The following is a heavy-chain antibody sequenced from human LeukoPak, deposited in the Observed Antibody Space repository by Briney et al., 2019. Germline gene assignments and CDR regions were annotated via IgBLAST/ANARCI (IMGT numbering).Heavy chain of an antibody. CDR3: AKDLNYYGSGSYYGGGVDH. D-gene: IGHD3-10*01. CDR1: GFTFSSYA. V-gene: IGHV3-30-3*01. Sequence: GGSLRLSCAASGFTFSSYAMHWVRQAPGKGLEWVAVISYDGSNKYYADSVKGRFTISRDNSKNTLDLQMNSLRAEDTAAYYCAKDLNYYGSGSYYGGGVDHWGQGTLVTVSS. CDR2: ISYDGSNK. J-gene: IGHJ4*02.